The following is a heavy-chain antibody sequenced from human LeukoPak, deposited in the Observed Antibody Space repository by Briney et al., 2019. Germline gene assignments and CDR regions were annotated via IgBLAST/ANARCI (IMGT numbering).Heavy chain of an antibody. V-gene: IGHV3-53*01. CDR3: ARATVEMATITFDY. D-gene: IGHD5-24*01. J-gene: IGHJ4*02. CDR1: GFTVSSNY. Sequence: GGSLRLSCAASGFTVSSNYMSWVRQAPGKGLEWVSVIYSGGSTYYADSVKGRFTISRDNPKNTLYLQMNSLRAEDTAVYYCARATVEMATITFDYWGQGTLVTVSS. CDR2: IYSGGST.